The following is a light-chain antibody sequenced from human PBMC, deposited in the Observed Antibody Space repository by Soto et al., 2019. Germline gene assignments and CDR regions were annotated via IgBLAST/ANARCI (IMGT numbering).Light chain of an antibody. V-gene: IGLV2-23*01. CDR3: LSYAGSSIRV. J-gene: IGLJ3*02. Sequence: QSALTQPASVSGSPGQSITISCTGTSSDVGSHNLVSWYQQHPGKAPKLMIYEGSKRPSGVSNRFSGSKSGNTASLTISGLQAEDEADYYCLSYAGSSIRVFGGGTKVTVL. CDR2: EGS. CDR1: SSDVGSHNL.